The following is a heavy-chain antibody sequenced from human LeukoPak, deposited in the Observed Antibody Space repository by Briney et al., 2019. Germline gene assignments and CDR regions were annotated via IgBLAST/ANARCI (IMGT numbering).Heavy chain of an antibody. CDR1: GGSISSGSYY. Sequence: SETLSLTCTVSGGSISSGSYYWSWIRQPAGKGLEWIGRIYTSGSTNYNPSLKSRVTISVDTSKNQFSLKLSSVTAADTAVYYCASGGFGELPSFDYWGQGTLVTVSS. CDR2: IYTSGST. J-gene: IGHJ4*02. V-gene: IGHV4-61*02. D-gene: IGHD3-10*01. CDR3: ASGGFGELPSFDY.